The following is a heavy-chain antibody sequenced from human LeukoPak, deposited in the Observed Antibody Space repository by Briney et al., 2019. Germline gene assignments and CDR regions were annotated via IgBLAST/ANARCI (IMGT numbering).Heavy chain of an antibody. J-gene: IGHJ4*02. V-gene: IGHV3-33*01. D-gene: IGHD6-19*01. CDR2: IWYDGSNK. Sequence: PGRSLRLSCAASGLTFSTYDIHWVRQAPGKGLEWVAVIWYDGSNKYYADSVKGRFTISRDNSKNTLYLQMNSLRAEDTAVYYCARVPGYSNGLFDYWGQGTLVTVSS. CDR3: ARVPGYSNGLFDY. CDR1: GLTFSTYD.